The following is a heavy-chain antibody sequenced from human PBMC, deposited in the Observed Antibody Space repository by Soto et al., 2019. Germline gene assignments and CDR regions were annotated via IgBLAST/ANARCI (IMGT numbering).Heavy chain of an antibody. J-gene: IGHJ6*02. CDR3: ARKRYSAYGMDV. CDR2: IIPIFGTA. CDR1: GGTFSSYA. V-gene: IGHV1-69*12. Sequence: QVQLVQSGAEVKKPGSSVKVSCKASGGTFSSYAISWVRQAPGQGLEWMGGIIPIFGTANYAQKFQGRVTITADESTSTAHMELSSLRSEDTAVYSCARKRYSAYGMDVWGQGTTVTVSS. D-gene: IGHD2-15*01.